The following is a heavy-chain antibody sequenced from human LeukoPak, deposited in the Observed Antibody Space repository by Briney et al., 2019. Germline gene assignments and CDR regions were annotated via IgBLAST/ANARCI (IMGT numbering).Heavy chain of an antibody. J-gene: IGHJ4*02. Sequence: AGGSLRLSCAASGFTFSSYAMSWVRQAPGKGLEWVSAISGSGGSTYYADAVKGRFAISRDNAKNSVSLQMNSLRVDDTGLYFCAGGPQYSGSYGDWGQGTLVTVSS. CDR2: ISGSGGST. CDR1: GFTFSSYA. V-gene: IGHV3-23*01. D-gene: IGHD1-26*01. CDR3: AGGPQYSGSYGD.